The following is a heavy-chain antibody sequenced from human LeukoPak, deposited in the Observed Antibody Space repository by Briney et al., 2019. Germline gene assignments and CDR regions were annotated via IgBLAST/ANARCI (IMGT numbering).Heavy chain of an antibody. J-gene: IGHJ4*02. Sequence: SETLPLTCTVSGGSISSYYWSWIRQPPGKGLEWIGYIYYSGSTNYNPSLKSRVTISVDTSKNQFSLKLSSVTAADTAVYYCARDSRDSSGWYEMGYYFDYWGQGTLVTVSS. CDR2: IYYSGST. CDR3: ARDSRDSSGWYEMGYYFDY. V-gene: IGHV4-59*01. D-gene: IGHD6-19*01. CDR1: GGSISSYY.